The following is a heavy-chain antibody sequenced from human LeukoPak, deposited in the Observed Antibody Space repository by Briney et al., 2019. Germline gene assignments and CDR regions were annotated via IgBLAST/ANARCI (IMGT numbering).Heavy chain of an antibody. J-gene: IGHJ4*02. V-gene: IGHV1-18*04. CDR3: AREPYDILTGYYFAGVYDY. Sequence: ASVKVSCKASGYTFTSYGISWVRQAPGQGLEWMGWISAYNGNTNYAQKPQGRVTMTTDTSTSTAYMELRSLRSDDTAVYYCAREPYDILTGYYFAGVYDYWGQGTLVTVSS. CDR2: ISAYNGNT. CDR1: GYTFTSYG. D-gene: IGHD3-9*01.